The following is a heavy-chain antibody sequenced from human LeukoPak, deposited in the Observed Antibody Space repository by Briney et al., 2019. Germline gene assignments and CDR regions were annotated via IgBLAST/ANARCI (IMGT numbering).Heavy chain of an antibody. CDR1: GGSITNYY. D-gene: IGHD6-6*01. CDR2: IYYSGAT. J-gene: IGHJ6*02. CDR3: ARLGWYSSSSVYYYYGMDV. V-gene: IGHV4-59*01. Sequence: KPSETLSLTCSVSGGSITNYYWSWIRQPPGKGLEWIGFIYYSGATAYNPSLKSRVTISVDTSKNQLSLKLSSVTAADTAVYYCARLGWYSSSSVYYYYGMDVWGQGTTVTVSS.